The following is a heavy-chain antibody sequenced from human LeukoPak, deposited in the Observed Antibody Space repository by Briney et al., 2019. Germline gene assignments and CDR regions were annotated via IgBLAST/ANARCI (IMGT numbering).Heavy chain of an antibody. Sequence: ASVKVSCKASGYTFTGYYMHWVRQAPGQGLEWMGWINPNSGGTGYAQKFQGRVTITRNTSISTAYMELSSLRSEDTAVYYCARGLVAAAPYYYYYMDVWGKGTTVTVSS. CDR1: GYTFTGYY. J-gene: IGHJ6*03. CDR2: INPNSGGT. CDR3: ARGLVAAAPYYYYYMDV. D-gene: IGHD6-13*01. V-gene: IGHV1-8*03.